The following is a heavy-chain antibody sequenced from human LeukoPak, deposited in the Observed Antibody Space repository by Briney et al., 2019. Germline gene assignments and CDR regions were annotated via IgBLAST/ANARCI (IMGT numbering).Heavy chain of an antibody. CDR3: ARDLHYAFDI. CDR2: VGAIGSSTI. CDR1: GFTFSSYS. Sequence: GGSLRLSCAASGFTFSSYSMNWVRQAPGKGLEWVSYVGAIGSSTISYADSVMGRFTISRDNAKNSVFLQMNSLRAEDRAVYYCARDLHYAFDIWGQGTMVTVSS. J-gene: IGHJ3*02. V-gene: IGHV3-48*01.